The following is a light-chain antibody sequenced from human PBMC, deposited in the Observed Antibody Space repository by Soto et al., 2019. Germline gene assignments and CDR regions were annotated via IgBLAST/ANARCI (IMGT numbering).Light chain of an antibody. CDR1: SSNIGAGYD. V-gene: IGLV1-40*01. CDR2: GNN. CDR3: QSYDSSLSAYV. Sequence: QSVLTQPPSVSGAPGQRVTISCTGSSSNIGAGYDVHGYQQLPGTAPKLLIYGNNNRPSGVPDRFSGSKSDTSASLAITELEAEDEADYYCQSYDSSLSAYVFGPGTKSPS. J-gene: IGLJ1*01.